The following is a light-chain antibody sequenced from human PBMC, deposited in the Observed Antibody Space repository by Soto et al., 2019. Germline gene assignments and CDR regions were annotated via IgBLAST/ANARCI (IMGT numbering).Light chain of an antibody. CDR3: QQCNNWPLT. J-gene: IGKJ4*01. Sequence: EIVMTQSPATLSVSPGERVTLSCRASQSVYNYLAWYQQEPGQSPRLLIYGASTRATGIPARFSGSGSGTDFTLSINSLQSEDLAVYYCQQCNNWPLTFGGGTKVEIK. CDR1: QSVYNY. CDR2: GAS. V-gene: IGKV3-15*01.